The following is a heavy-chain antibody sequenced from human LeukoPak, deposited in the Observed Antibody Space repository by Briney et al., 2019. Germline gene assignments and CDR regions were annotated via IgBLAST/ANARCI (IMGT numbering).Heavy chain of an antibody. J-gene: IGHJ4*02. Sequence: ASVKVSCKASGYTFTSYGISWVRQAPGQGLEWMGWISAYNGNTNYAQKLQGRVTMTTDTSTSTAYMELRSLRSDDTAVYYCARETHYDILTGYYNPYYFDYWGQGTLVTVSS. CDR2: ISAYNGNT. V-gene: IGHV1-18*01. CDR1: GYTFTSYG. CDR3: ARETHYDILTGYYNPYYFDY. D-gene: IGHD3-9*01.